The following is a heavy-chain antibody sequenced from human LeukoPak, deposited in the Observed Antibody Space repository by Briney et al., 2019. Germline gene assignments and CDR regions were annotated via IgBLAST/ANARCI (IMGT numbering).Heavy chain of an antibody. V-gene: IGHV4-34*01. CDR3: ARVGKIHGPFDY. CDR1: GGSFSGYY. J-gene: IGHJ4*02. Sequence: SETLSLTCAVYGGSFSGYYWSWIRQPPGKGLEWIGEISHSGSTNYNPSLKSRVTISVDTSKNQFSLKLSSVTAADTAVYYCARVGKIHGPFDYWGQGTLVTVSS. CDR2: ISHSGST. D-gene: IGHD1-26*01.